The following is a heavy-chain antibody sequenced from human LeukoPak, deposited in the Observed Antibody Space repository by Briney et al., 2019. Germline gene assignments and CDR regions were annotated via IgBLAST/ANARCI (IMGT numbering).Heavy chain of an antibody. CDR2: INAGNGNT. Sequence: ASVKVSCKASGYTFTSYSMHWVRQAPGQRLEWMGWINAGNGNTEFSQKFQGRVTITRDTSASTAYMELSSLRSEDTAVYYCARFLGRSYGMDVWGQGTTVTVSS. J-gene: IGHJ6*02. D-gene: IGHD3-3*01. V-gene: IGHV1-3*01. CDR1: GYTFTSYS. CDR3: ARFLGRSYGMDV.